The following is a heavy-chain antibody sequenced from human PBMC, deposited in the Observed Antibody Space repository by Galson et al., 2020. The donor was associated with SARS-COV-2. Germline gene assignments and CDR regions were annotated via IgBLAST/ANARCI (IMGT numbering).Heavy chain of an antibody. CDR3: ARVTTVKTHDYFDY. D-gene: IGHD4-17*01. V-gene: IGHV4-61*08. CDR2: IYYSGST. CDR1: GGSVSSGGYY. J-gene: IGHJ4*02. Sequence: PSETLSLTCSVSGGSVSSGGYYWSWIRQPPGKRLEWIGYIYYSGSTTYNPSLKSRLTISVDTSKNQFSLKLKSVTAADTAVYYCARVTTVKTHDYFDYWGQGTLVTVSA.